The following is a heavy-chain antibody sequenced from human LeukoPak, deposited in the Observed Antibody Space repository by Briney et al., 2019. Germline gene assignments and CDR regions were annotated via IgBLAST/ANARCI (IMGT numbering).Heavy chain of an antibody. J-gene: IGHJ4*02. CDR2: IKQDGSEK. Sequence: GGSLTLSCEAFEFTFSNYWMSWVRQAPGKGLEWVANIKQDGSEKYYVDSVKGRFTISRDNAKNSLYLQMNSLRAEDTAVYYCARVSAAAGNDYWGQGTLVTVSS. D-gene: IGHD6-13*01. CDR3: ARVSAAAGNDY. V-gene: IGHV3-7*01. CDR1: EFTFSNYW.